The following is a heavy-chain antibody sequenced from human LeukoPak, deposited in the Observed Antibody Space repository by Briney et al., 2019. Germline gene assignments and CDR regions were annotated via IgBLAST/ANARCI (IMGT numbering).Heavy chain of an antibody. D-gene: IGHD2-2*01. J-gene: IGHJ4*02. CDR1: GYTFTGYY. V-gene: IGHV1-2*02. CDR2: INPNSGGT. CDR3: ARGSPYCSSTSCHQFDY. Sequence: ASVNDSCKASGYTFTGYYMHWVRQAPGQGLEWMGWINPNSGGTNYAQKFQGRVTMTRDTSISTAYMELSRLRSDDTAVYYCARGSPYCSSTSCHQFDYWGQGTLVTVSS.